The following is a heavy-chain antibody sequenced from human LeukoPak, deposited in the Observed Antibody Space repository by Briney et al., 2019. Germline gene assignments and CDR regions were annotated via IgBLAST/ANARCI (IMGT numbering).Heavy chain of an antibody. CDR2: INHSGST. V-gene: IGHV4-34*01. J-gene: IGHJ4*02. D-gene: IGHD6-6*01. Sequence: PSETLSLTCGVNGGSLSGYYWSWIRQTPSNELEWIGEINHSGSTNYNPSLKSRVTISVDTSKNQFYLTLNSLTAADTAVYYRTRRRWSSSSVIGYWGRGTRVTVSS. CDR3: TRRRWSSSSVIGY. CDR1: GGSLSGYY.